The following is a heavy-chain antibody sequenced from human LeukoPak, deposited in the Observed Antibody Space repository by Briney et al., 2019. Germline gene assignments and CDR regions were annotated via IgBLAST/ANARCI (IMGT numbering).Heavy chain of an antibody. V-gene: IGHV1-2*02. CDR3: ARIITSTWYNEFDC. CDR2: INPNGGAT. J-gene: IGHJ4*02. Sequence: ASVQVSCKASGYTFTDHYLHWLRQATGQGLEYLGWINPNGGATNFPQKFQGRVTLTIHTSVNTGYMEITKLTSDDTAVYYCARIITSTWYNEFDCWGRGTLVAVSS. D-gene: IGHD1-14*01. CDR1: GYTFTDHY.